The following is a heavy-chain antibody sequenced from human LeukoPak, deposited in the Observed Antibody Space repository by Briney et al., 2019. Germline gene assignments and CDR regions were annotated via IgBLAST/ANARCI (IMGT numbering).Heavy chain of an antibody. D-gene: IGHD5-12*01. J-gene: IGHJ4*02. CDR1: GFTFSSYW. V-gene: IGHV3-7*01. Sequence: GGSLRLSCAASGFTFSSYWMSWVRQAPGKGLEWVANIKQDGSEKYYVDSVKGRFTISRDNAKNSLYLQMNSLRAEDTAVYYCARENSGYDFGGFDYWGQGTLVTVSS. CDR3: ARENSGYDFGGFDY. CDR2: IKQDGSEK.